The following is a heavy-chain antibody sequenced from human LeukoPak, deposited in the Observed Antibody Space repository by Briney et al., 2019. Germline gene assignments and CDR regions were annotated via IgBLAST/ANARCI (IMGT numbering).Heavy chain of an antibody. D-gene: IGHD3-3*01. V-gene: IGHV4-59*01. CDR3: ARGNYDFWSGYYASYMDV. J-gene: IGHJ6*02. CDR1: GGSISSYY. CDR2: IYYSGST. Sequence: SETLSLTCTVSGGSISSYYWSWIRQPPGKGLEWIGYIYYSGSTNYNPSLKSRATISVDTSKNQFSLKLSSVIAADTAVYYCARGNYDFWSGYYASYMDVWGQGTTVTVSS.